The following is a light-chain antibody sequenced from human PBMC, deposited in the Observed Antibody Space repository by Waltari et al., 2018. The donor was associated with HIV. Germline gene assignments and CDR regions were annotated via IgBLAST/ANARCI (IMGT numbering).Light chain of an antibody. CDR3: QQTYSGIT. CDR2: GAS. V-gene: IGKV1-39*01. J-gene: IGKJ3*01. Sequence: DVQVTQSPSSLSASVGDRVTITCRASQNIDNFLNWYQQKSGGAPKLLIYGASSLQNGVPSRFSAVGSGTDCTLTISGVQPEDFAVYYCQQTYSGITFGPGTQVDVK. CDR1: QNIDNF.